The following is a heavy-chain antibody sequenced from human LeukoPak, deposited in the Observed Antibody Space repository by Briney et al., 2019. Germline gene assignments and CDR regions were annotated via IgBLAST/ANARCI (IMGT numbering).Heavy chain of an antibody. CDR1: GGSISSYY. D-gene: IGHD2-2*02. V-gene: IGHV4-59*01. CDR3: ARVGTNDCSSTSCYRGEIWFDP. CDR2: IYYSGST. J-gene: IGHJ5*02. Sequence: TPSETLSLTCTVSGGSISSYYWSWIRQPPGKGLEWIGYIYYSGSTNYNPSLKSRVTISVDTSKNQFSLKLSSVTAADTAVYYCARVGTNDCSSTSCYRGEIWFDPWGQGTLVTVSS.